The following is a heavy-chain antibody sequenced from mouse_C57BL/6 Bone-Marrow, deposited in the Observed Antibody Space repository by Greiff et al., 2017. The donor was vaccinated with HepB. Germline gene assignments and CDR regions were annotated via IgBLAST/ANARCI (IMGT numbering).Heavy chain of an antibody. J-gene: IGHJ1*03. Sequence: VQLQQSGPGLVQPSQSLSITCTVSGFSFTSYGVHWVRQSPGKGLEWLGVIWSGGSTDYNAAFISRLSISKDNSKSQVFFKMNSLQADDTAIYYCARIYDGYYLYWYFDVWGTGTTVTVSS. V-gene: IGHV2-2*01. CDR3: ARIYDGYYLYWYFDV. CDR2: IWSGGST. CDR1: GFSFTSYG. D-gene: IGHD2-3*01.